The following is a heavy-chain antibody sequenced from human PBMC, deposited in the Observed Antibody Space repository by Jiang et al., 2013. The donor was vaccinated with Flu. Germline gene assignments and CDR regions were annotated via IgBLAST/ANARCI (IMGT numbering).Heavy chain of an antibody. Sequence: SQTLSLTCAISGDSVSSKSFAWNWVRQSPSRGLEWLGRTYYRSKWFNDYAVSVKSRITIKPDTSKNQFSLQLNSVTPEDTAVYYCVELEIGSWGQGTLVTVSS. CDR1: GDSVSSKSFA. J-gene: IGHJ5*02. D-gene: IGHD1-1*01. V-gene: IGHV6-1*01. CDR3: VELEIGS. CDR2: TYYRSKWFN.